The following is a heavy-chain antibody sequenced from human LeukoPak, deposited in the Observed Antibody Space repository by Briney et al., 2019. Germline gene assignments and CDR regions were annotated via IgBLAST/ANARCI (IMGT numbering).Heavy chain of an antibody. CDR2: IYYSGST. J-gene: IGHJ5*02. D-gene: IGHD3-22*01. V-gene: IGHV4-39*07. Sequence: PSETLSLTCTVSGGSISSSSYYWGWIRQPPGKGLEWIGSIYYSGSTYYNPSLKSRVTMSVDTSKNQFSLKLSSVTAADTAVYYCARDNRALFYYDSSGSKFDPWGQGTLVTVSS. CDR1: GGSISSSSYY. CDR3: ARDNRALFYYDSSGSKFDP.